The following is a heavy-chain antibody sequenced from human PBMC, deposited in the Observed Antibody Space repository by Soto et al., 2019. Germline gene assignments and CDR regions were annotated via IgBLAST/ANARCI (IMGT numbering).Heavy chain of an antibody. V-gene: IGHV4-34*01. CDR3: ARGHNLAFGGVIEYNWFDP. CDR2: INHSGST. J-gene: IGHJ5*02. CDR1: GGSFSGYY. D-gene: IGHD3-16*02. Sequence: SETLSLTCAVYGGSFSGYYWSWIRQPPGKGLEWIGEINHSGSTNYNPSLKSRVTISVDTSKNQFSLKLSSVTAADTAVYYCARGHNLAFGGVIEYNWFDPWGQGTLVTVSS.